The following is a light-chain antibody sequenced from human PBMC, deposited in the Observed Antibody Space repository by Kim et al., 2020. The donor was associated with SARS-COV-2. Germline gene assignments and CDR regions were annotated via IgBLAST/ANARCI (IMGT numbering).Light chain of an antibody. CDR2: EVS. J-gene: IGLJ2*01. V-gene: IGLV2-8*01. CDR3: SSYAGSNIVV. CDR1: NSEGGGHNS. Sequence: GQSITSYGTGTNSEGGGHNSGTGYQKHPGKAPKLLIYEVSERPSGVPDRFSGSKSGTTASLTVSGLQSEDEADYYCSSYAGSNIVVFGGGTQLTVL.